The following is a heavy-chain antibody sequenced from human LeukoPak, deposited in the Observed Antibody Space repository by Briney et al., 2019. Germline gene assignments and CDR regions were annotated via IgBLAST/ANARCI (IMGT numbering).Heavy chain of an antibody. J-gene: IGHJ4*02. CDR1: GGSFSGYY. CDR3: GRGRGVAAKDY. CDR2: INHSGST. V-gene: IGHV4-34*01. Sequence: SETLSLTCAVSGGSFSGYYWSWIRQPPGKGLEWIGEINHSGSTNHNPSLKSRVTISVDTSKNQLSLKLSSVTAADTAVYYCGRGRGVAAKDYWGQGTLVTVSS. D-gene: IGHD3-10*01.